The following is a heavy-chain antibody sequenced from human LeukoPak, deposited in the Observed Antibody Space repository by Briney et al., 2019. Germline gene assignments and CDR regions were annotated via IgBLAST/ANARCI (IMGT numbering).Heavy chain of an antibody. Sequence: SSETLSLTCAVYGGSFSSYYWSWIRQPPGKGLEWIGEINHSGSTNYNPSLKSRVTISVDTSKNQFSLKLSSVTAADTAVYYCARGRPQLYSSSWWGWFDPWGQGTLVTVSS. V-gene: IGHV4-34*01. CDR2: INHSGST. CDR1: GGSFSSYY. J-gene: IGHJ5*02. D-gene: IGHD6-13*01. CDR3: ARGRPQLYSSSWWGWFDP.